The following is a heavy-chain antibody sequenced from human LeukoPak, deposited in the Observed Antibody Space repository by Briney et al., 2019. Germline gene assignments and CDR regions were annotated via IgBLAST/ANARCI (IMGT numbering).Heavy chain of an antibody. CDR2: IFPSGGEI. J-gene: IGHJ4*02. D-gene: IGHD2-8*02. CDR3: ATYRQVLLPFES. CDR1: GFTFSTFA. V-gene: IGHV3-23*01. Sequence: EGSLRLSCAASGFTFSTFAMIWVRQPPGKGLEWVSSIFPSGGEIHYADSVRGRFTISRDNSKSTLSLQMNSLRAEDTAIYYCATYRQVLLPFESWGQGTLVTVSS.